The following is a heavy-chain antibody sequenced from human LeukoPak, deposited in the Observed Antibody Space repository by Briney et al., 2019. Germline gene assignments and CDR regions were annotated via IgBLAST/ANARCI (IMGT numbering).Heavy chain of an antibody. CDR2: INPKSGGT. D-gene: IGHD3-22*01. Sequence: ASVKVSCKASGYTFTSYYMHWVRQAPGQGLEWMGWINPKSGGTNEAQKFHDRVTMTRDTSIRTAYMELTGLRSEDTAVYYCARDRYYQLPKYYFDYWGQGALVTVSS. J-gene: IGHJ4*02. CDR3: ARDRYYQLPKYYFDY. V-gene: IGHV1-2*02. CDR1: GYTFTSYY.